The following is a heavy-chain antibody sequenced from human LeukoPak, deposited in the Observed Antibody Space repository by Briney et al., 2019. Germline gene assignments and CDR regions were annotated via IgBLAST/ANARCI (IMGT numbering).Heavy chain of an antibody. D-gene: IGHD5-24*01. Sequence: GGSLRLSCAASGFTFSSYGMHWVRQAPGKGLEWVAVIWYDGSNKYYADSVKGRFTISRDNSKDTLYLQMNSLRAEDTAVYYCARDRRRGLQPLRLFDYWGQGTLVTVSS. CDR3: ARDRRRGLQPLRLFDY. CDR2: IWYDGSNK. CDR1: GFTFSSYG. V-gene: IGHV3-33*01. J-gene: IGHJ4*02.